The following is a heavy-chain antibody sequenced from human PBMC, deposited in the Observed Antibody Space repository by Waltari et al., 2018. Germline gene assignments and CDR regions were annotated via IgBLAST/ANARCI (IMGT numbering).Heavy chain of an antibody. D-gene: IGHD4-4*01. CDR2: SNGGNGIV. CDR3: AFSNSSFRFDP. V-gene: IGHV1-3*01. CDR1: GDTFSTFA. Sequence: QVQLVQSGTEVKRPGASVKVSCTASGDTFSTFAMHWVRQAPGQGLEWMGWSNGGNGIVLYSKQVQDRLRITTDTTARTAYMELTSLRSEDTAVYYCAFSNSSFRFDPWGQGTLVTVSS. J-gene: IGHJ5*02.